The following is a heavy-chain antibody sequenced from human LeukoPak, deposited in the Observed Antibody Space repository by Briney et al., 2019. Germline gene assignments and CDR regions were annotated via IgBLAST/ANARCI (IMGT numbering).Heavy chain of an antibody. CDR3: ARQEGKVAASNWFEP. Sequence: KPSETLSLNSTVSGGSISRYYWGWIRQTPGKGLEWIGFLYYTGSNSGRTTYNPSLESRVTISVDTSKNQFSLRLNSVTAADTAVYYCARQEGKVAASNWFEPWGQGTLVTVSS. CDR1: GGSISRYY. V-gene: IGHV4-59*08. CDR2: LYYTGSNSGRT. J-gene: IGHJ5*02. D-gene: IGHD2-15*01.